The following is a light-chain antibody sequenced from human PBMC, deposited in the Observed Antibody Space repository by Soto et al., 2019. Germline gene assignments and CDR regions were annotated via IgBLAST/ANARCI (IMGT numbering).Light chain of an antibody. CDR3: SSYTSSSTLYV. Sequence: QSVLTQPASVSGSPRQSITISCTGASSDVGGYTYVPWYQQHPGKAPKLMIYEVNNRPSGVSNRFSGSKSGNTASLTISGLQAEDEADYYCSSYTSSSTLYVFGTGTKVTVL. CDR2: EVN. CDR1: SSDVGGYTY. J-gene: IGLJ1*01. V-gene: IGLV2-14*01.